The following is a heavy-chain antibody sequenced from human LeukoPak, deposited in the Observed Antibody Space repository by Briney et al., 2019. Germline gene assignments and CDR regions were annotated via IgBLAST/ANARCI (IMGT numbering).Heavy chain of an antibody. J-gene: IGHJ4*02. CDR3: AKGRLGYCSSASCYAFDY. CDR2: ISGSGGSI. V-gene: IGHV3-23*01. CDR1: GFTFSSYA. D-gene: IGHD2-2*01. Sequence: GGSLRLSCAASGFTFSSYAMSWVRQAPGKGLEWVSTISGSGGSIYYPDSVKGRFTMSRDNSKNTLYLQMNSLRAEDTAVYYCAKGRLGYCSSASCYAFDYWGRGTLVTVSS.